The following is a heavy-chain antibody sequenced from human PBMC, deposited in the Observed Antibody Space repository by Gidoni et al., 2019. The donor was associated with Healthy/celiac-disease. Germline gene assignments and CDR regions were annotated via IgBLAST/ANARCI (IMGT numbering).Heavy chain of an antibody. Sequence: EVQLVESGGGLVQPGGSLRLSCAASGFTFSSYWMSWVRQAPGKGLEWVANIKQDGSEKYYVDSVKGRFTISRDNAKNSLYLQMNSLRAEDTAVYYCARDEKYYDSGEEDYWGQGTLVTVSS. CDR1: GFTFSSYW. J-gene: IGHJ4*02. CDR2: IKQDGSEK. V-gene: IGHV3-7*01. CDR3: ARDEKYYDSGEEDY. D-gene: IGHD3-22*01.